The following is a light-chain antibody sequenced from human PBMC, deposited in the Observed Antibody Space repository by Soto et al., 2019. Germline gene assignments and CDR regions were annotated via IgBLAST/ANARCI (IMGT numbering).Light chain of an antibody. CDR3: QQYGSSLT. J-gene: IGKJ3*01. V-gene: IGKV3-20*01. Sequence: EIVLTQSPDTLSLSPGERATLSCRASESVSNSYLAWYQQKPGQAPRLLIYGASSRATGIPDKFSGSGSGTDFTLTINRLEPEDLAVYYWQQYGSSLTFGPGTRVNIK. CDR1: ESVSNSY. CDR2: GAS.